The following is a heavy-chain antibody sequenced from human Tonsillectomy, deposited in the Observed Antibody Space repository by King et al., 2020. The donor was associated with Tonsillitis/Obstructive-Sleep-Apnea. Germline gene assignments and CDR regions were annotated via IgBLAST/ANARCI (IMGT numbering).Heavy chain of an antibody. J-gene: IGHJ6*02. Sequence: VQLVESGGGLVKPGGSLRLSCTASGFTFSNAWMNWVRQAPGKGLEWVGRIKSRTDGGTTDYAAPVKGRFTISRDDSKNTLYLQMNSLKTEDTAVYYCTTFEGYCSGGSCLEGSYYYYYGMDVWGQGTTVTVSS. V-gene: IGHV3-15*07. CDR1: GFTFSNAW. CDR3: TTFEGYCSGGSCLEGSYYYYYGMDV. CDR2: IKSRTDGGTT. D-gene: IGHD2-15*01.